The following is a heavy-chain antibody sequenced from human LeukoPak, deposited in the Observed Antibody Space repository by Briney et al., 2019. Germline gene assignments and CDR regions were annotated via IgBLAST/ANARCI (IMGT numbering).Heavy chain of an antibody. CDR3: ATGDYGGIYFDF. D-gene: IGHD4-23*01. CDR2: FTPEHAET. J-gene: IGHJ4*02. CDR1: GYSLTELS. V-gene: IGHV1-24*01. Sequence: ASVKVSCKVSGYSLTELSVHWVRQAPGIGLEWMGGFTPEHAETTYAQRFQGRVTVTEDTSTGTAYMELSSLRSDDTAAYYCATGDYGGIYFDFWGRGTLVNVSP.